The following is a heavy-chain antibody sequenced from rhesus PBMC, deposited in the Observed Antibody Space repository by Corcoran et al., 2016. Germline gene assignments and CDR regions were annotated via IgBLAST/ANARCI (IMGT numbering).Heavy chain of an antibody. J-gene: IGHJ6*01. CDR2: CAGNRGNT. V-gene: IGHV4-80*01. CDR3: ARVDYGTKYHYYGFDS. Sequence: QVQLQESGPGLVRASETLSLTCAVSGASISSYWWSWIRQTPGKGLEWIGECAGNRGNTYFNASLKSRVSISRDASRNQLSLRLSSVTAADTAIYYCARVDYGTKYHYYGFDSWGQGVVVTVSS. CDR1: GASISSYW. D-gene: IGHD4-29*01.